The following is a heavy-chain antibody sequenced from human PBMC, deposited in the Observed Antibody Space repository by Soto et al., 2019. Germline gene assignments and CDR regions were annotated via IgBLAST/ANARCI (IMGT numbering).Heavy chain of an antibody. CDR3: ARTGLLHGMDV. D-gene: IGHD2-15*01. Sequence: QVQLVESGGGVVQPGRSLRLSCAASGFIFSSYAMHWVRQAPGKGLEWVAVISYDGSNIYYADSVKGRFTISRDNSKNTLYLQMNSLRAEDTAVYYCARTGLLHGMDVWGQGTTVTVSS. CDR1: GFIFSSYA. V-gene: IGHV3-30-3*01. J-gene: IGHJ6*02. CDR2: ISYDGSNI.